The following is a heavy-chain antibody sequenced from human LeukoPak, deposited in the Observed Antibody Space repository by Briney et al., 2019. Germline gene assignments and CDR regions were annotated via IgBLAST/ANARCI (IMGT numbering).Heavy chain of an antibody. V-gene: IGHV4-34*01. CDR3: ARGPYYDSSGYYSY. Sequence: SETLSLTCAVYGESSSGYYWSWIRQPPGKRLEWIGEVTHSGSTNYNPSLKSRVTISVDTSKNQFSLKLSSVTAADTAVYYCARGPYYDSSGYYSYWGQGTLVTVSS. CDR1: GESSSGYY. J-gene: IGHJ4*02. D-gene: IGHD3-22*01. CDR2: VTHSGST.